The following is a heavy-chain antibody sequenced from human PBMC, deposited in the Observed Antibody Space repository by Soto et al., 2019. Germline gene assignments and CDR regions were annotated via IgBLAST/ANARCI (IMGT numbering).Heavy chain of an antibody. V-gene: IGHV1-18*01. CDR2: ISAYNGNT. J-gene: IGHJ6*02. D-gene: IGHD5-12*01. CDR1: GYTFTSYG. Sequence: GASVKVSCKASGYTFTSYGISWVRQAPGQGHEWMGWISAYNGNTNYAQKLQGRVTMTTDTSTSTAYMELRSLRSDDTAVYYCARDRGSGYDSGGGMDVWGQGTTVTVSS. CDR3: ARDRGSGYDSGGGMDV.